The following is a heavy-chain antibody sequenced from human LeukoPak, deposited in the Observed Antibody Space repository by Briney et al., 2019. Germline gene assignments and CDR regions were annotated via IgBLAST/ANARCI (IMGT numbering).Heavy chain of an antibody. CDR2: IYHSGST. D-gene: IGHD1-26*01. CDR3: ARRSGTYHAFDI. V-gene: IGHV4-59*04. J-gene: IGHJ3*02. Sequence: SETLSLTCTVSGGSISSYYWSWIRQPAGKGLEWIGSIYHSGSTYYNPSLKSRVTISVDTSKNQFSLKLSSVTAADTAVYYCARRSGTYHAFDIWGQGTMVTVSS. CDR1: GGSISSYY.